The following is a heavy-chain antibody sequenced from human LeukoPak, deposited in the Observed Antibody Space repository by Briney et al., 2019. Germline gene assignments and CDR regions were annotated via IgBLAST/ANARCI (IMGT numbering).Heavy chain of an antibody. CDR3: ARRQLGWFGEGGMDV. V-gene: IGHV3-7*01. Sequence: PGGSLRLSCAASGFTFSSHWMSWVRQAPGKGLEWVANIKQDGSEKYYVDSVKGRFTISRDNAKNSLYLQMNSLRAEDTAVYYCARRQLGWFGEGGMDVWGQGTTVTVSS. J-gene: IGHJ6*02. D-gene: IGHD3-10*01. CDR2: IKQDGSEK. CDR1: GFTFSSHW.